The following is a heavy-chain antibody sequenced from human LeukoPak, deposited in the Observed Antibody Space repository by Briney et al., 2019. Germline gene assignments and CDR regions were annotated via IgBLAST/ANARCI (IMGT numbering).Heavy chain of an antibody. CDR3: ARHDGSSWYYAFDV. J-gene: IGHJ3*01. V-gene: IGHV4-59*08. CDR2: IYYSGST. CDR1: GVSISSYY. Sequence: SETLSLTCTVSGVSISSYYWSWIRQPPGKGLEWIGYIYYSGSTNYNPSLKSRVTISLDTSKNQFSLKLSSVTAADTAVYYCARHDGSSWYYAFDVWGQGAMVTVSS. D-gene: IGHD6-13*01.